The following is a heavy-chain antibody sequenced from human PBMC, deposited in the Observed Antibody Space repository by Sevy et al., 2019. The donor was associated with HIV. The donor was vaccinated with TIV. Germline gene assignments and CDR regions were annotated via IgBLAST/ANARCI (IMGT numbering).Heavy chain of an antibody. V-gene: IGHV4-30-2*01. CDR1: GGSISSGGYS. D-gene: IGHD2-15*01. CDR2: IYHSGST. Sequence: SETLSLTCAVSGGSISSGGYSWSWIRQPPGKGLEWIGYIYHSGSTYYNPSLKSRVTISVDRSKNQFSLKLISVTAADTAVYYCAREQGYCSGGSCFHAFDIWGQGTMVTVSS. J-gene: IGHJ3*02. CDR3: AREQGYCSGGSCFHAFDI.